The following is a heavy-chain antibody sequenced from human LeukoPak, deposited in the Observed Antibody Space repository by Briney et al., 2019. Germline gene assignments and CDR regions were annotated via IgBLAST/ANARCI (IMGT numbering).Heavy chain of an antibody. J-gene: IGHJ5*02. CDR2: IRSKANSYAT. CDR1: GFTFSGSA. CDR3: TRGLYDFWSGSLFDP. V-gene: IGHV3-73*01. Sequence: PGRSLRLSCAASGFTFSGSAMHWVRQASGKGLEWVGRIRSKANSYATAYAASVKGRFTISRGDSKNTAYLQMNSLKTEDTAVYYCTRGLYDFWSGSLFDPWGQGTLVTVSS. D-gene: IGHD3-3*01.